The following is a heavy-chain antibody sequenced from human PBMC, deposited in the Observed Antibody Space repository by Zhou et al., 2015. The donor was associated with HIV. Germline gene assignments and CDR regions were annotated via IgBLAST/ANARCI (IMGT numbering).Heavy chain of an antibody. D-gene: IGHD1-7*01. CDR3: AREGITGTSGHYYYYMDV. CDR2: IYYDGSNK. CDR1: GFTLSSYG. V-gene: IGHV3-33*08. J-gene: IGHJ6*03. Sequence: QVHLVESGGGVVQPGRSLRLSCAASGFTLSSYGMHWVRQAPGKGLEWVAVIYYDGSNKYYADSVKGRFSISRDNSKNTVYLQMNSLRAEDTAVYYCAREGITGTSGHYYYYMDVWGKGTTVTVSS.